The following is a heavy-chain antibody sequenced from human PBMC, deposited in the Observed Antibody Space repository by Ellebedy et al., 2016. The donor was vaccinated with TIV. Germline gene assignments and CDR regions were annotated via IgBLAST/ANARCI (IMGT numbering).Heavy chain of an antibody. CDR2: INSDGNIA. D-gene: IGHD5-18*01. V-gene: IGHV3-74*01. Sequence: GESLKISCAASGFTFSSYWMHWVRQAPGKGLVWVSRINSDGNIATYADSVKGRFTISRDNAKSTLYLQMNSLRAEDTAVYYCARTSGYSYSRYYFDYWGQGNLVTVSS. CDR1: GFTFSSYW. CDR3: ARTSGYSYSRYYFDY. J-gene: IGHJ4*02.